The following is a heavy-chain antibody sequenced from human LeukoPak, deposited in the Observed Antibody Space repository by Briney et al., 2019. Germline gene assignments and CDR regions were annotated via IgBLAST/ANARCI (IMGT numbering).Heavy chain of an antibody. D-gene: IGHD4-17*01. Sequence: ASVKVSCKASVYTFTSYGISWVRQAPGQGLEWMGWISAYNGNTNYAQKLQGRVSMTTDTSTSTAYMELRSLRSDDTAVYYCARDSSYGDYVAFDYGGQGTLVTVS. J-gene: IGHJ4*02. CDR3: ARDSSYGDYVAFDY. CDR1: VYTFTSYG. V-gene: IGHV1-18*01. CDR2: ISAYNGNT.